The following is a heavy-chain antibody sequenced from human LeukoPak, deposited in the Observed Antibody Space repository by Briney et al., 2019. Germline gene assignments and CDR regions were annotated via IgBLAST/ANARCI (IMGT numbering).Heavy chain of an antibody. J-gene: IGHJ4*02. CDR3: ARGRKDYYDSSGYYYGSYYFDY. Sequence: GGSLRLSCTVSGFNVSGKYMSWVRQAPGKGLEWVSVIYSGGTTYYADSVKGRFTISRDNSRETLYLQMNSLRVNDTAVYYCARGRKDYYDSSGYYYGSYYFDYWGQGTLVTVSS. D-gene: IGHD3-22*01. CDR2: IYSGGTT. V-gene: IGHV3-53*01. CDR1: GFNVSGKY.